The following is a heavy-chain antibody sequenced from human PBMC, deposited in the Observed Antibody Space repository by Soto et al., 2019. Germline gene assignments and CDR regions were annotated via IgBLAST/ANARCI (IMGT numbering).Heavy chain of an antibody. V-gene: IGHV3-7*01. CDR3: ARDIGFDYVN. J-gene: IGHJ4*02. Sequence: XGSLRLSCAVAGFNVRSYWMSWVRQAPGKGLEWVASIKEDGSEIYYLQSVRGRFAISRDSAGNALQLAMNYLSAEDTATYFCARDIGFDYVNWGQGTLVTVSS. CDR2: IKEDGSEI. CDR1: GFNVRSYW. D-gene: IGHD3-16*01.